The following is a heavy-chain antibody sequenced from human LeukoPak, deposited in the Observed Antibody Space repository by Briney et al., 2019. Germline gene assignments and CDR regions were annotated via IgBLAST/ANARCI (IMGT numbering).Heavy chain of an antibody. CDR2: IIPIFGTA. CDR3: ARGGRVGYLGAFDI. V-gene: IGHV1-69*05. D-gene: IGHD6-25*01. J-gene: IGHJ3*02. Sequence: ASVKVSCKASGGTFSSYAISWVRQAPGQGLEWMGGIIPIFGTANYAQKFQGRVTMTRDMSTSTVYMELSSLRSEDTAVYYCARGGRVGYLGAFDIWGQGTMVTVSS. CDR1: GGTFSSYA.